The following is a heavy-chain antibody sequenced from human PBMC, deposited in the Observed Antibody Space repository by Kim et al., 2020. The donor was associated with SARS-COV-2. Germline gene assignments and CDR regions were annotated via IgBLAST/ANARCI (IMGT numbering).Heavy chain of an antibody. V-gene: IGHV4-39*01. Sequence: SETLSLTCTVSGGSISGTTDYWAWIRQPPGKWLEWIGSIYYTGRTYDYPSLKSRLTISVDTSKQQFSLKLSSVTAADTALYYCARHTLMYTSSSPWYFDLWGRGTLVTVSS. J-gene: IGHJ2*01. CDR3: ARHTLMYTSSSPWYFDL. CDR1: GGSISGTTDY. D-gene: IGHD6-6*01. CDR2: IYYTGRT.